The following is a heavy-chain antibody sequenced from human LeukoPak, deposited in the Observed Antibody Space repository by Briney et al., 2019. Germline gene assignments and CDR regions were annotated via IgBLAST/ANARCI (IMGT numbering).Heavy chain of an antibody. CDR1: GGSMSTYY. CDR3: ARGREYSSSWYALGY. V-gene: IGHV4-59*01. D-gene: IGHD6-13*01. Sequence: SETLSLTCTVSGGSMSTYYWSWIRQPPGKGLEWIGYIYYSGSTNYNPSLKSRVTISVDTSKNQFSLKPSSVTAADTAVYYCARGREYSSSWYALGYWGQGTLVTVSS. CDR2: IYYSGST. J-gene: IGHJ4*02.